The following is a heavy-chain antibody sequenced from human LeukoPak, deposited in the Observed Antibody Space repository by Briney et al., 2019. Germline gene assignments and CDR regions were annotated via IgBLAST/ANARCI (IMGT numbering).Heavy chain of an antibody. CDR2: IYYSGST. D-gene: IGHD5-18*01. Sequence: RTSETLSLTCAVYGGSFSGYYWSWIRQPPGKGLEWIGSIYYSGSTYYNPSLKSRVTISVDTSKNQFSLKLSSVTAADTAVYYCACVDTAMVGFDYWGQGTLVTVSS. CDR3: ACVDTAMVGFDY. V-gene: IGHV4-34*01. J-gene: IGHJ4*02. CDR1: GGSFSGYY.